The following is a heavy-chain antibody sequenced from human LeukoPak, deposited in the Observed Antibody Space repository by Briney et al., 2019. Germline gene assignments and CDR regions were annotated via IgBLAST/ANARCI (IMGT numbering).Heavy chain of an antibody. CDR3: ARAVLTYYYGSGSYSQPYGMDV. Sequence: SETLSLTCAVSGGSISSNNWWGWVRQPPGKGLEWIGEIYHSGSPNYNPSLKSRVTISVDTSKNQFSLKLSSVTAADTAVYYCARAVLTYYYGSGSYSQPYGMDVWGQGTTVTVSS. CDR2: IYHSGSP. D-gene: IGHD3-10*01. J-gene: IGHJ6*02. CDR1: GGSISSNNW. V-gene: IGHV4-4*02.